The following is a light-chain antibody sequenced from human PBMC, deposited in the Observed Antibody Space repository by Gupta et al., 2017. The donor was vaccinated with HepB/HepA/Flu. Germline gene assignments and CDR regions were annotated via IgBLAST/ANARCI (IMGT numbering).Light chain of an antibody. CDR1: TVPNKY. CDR2: EDI. V-gene: IGLV3-10*01. Sequence: RAPSVSVSPGQTARITCSGDTVPNKYVSWYQQKAGQAPVLAIYEDIKRPSGFPERFSGSSAGTVATLTINAAELEDEADYYCSSTDSTGHPLFGGGTKLTVL. CDR3: SSTDSTGHPL. J-gene: IGLJ2*01.